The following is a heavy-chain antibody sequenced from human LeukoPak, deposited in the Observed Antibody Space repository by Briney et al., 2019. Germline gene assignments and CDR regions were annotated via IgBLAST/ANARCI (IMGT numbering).Heavy chain of an antibody. D-gene: IGHD3-9*01. V-gene: IGHV4-34*01. CDR1: GGSFSGYY. J-gene: IGHJ4*02. CDR3: ARWDDLLLIDY. Sequence: SETLSLTCAVYGGSFSGYYWSWIRQPPGKGLEWIGEINHSGSTNYNPSLKTRVTISADTSKNQFSLKLSSVTAEDTVVYYCARWDDLLLIDYWGQGTLVTVSS. CDR2: INHSGST.